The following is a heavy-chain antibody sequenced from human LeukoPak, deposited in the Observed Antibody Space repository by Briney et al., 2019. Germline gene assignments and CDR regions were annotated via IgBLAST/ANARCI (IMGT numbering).Heavy chain of an antibody. D-gene: IGHD3/OR15-3a*01. CDR1: SVSISSSNSY. CDR2: IYYTGNT. Sequence: SETLSFTCTVSSVSISSSNSYWGWIRQPPGKGLEWIGSIYYTGNTYYNASLKSRVTISIDTSKNQISLRLTSVTATDTAMYYCARQTGSGLFTLPGGQGTLVTVSS. CDR3: ARQTGSGLFTLP. J-gene: IGHJ4*02. V-gene: IGHV4-39*01.